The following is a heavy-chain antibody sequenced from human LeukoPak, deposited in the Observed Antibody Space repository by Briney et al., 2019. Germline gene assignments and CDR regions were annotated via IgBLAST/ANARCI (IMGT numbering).Heavy chain of an antibody. V-gene: IGHV1-46*01. CDR2: INPSGGST. CDR3: ARVAEYYYDSSGPFDY. CDR1: GYTFTSYY. J-gene: IGHJ4*02. Sequence: ASVKVSCKASGYTFTSYYMHWVRQAPGQELEWMGIINPSGGSTSYAQKFQGRVTMTRDTSTSTVYMELSSLRSEDTAVYYCARVAEYYYDSSGPFDYWGQGTLVTVSS. D-gene: IGHD3-22*01.